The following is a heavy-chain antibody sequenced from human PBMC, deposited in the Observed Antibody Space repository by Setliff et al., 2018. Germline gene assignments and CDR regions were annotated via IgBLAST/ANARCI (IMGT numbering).Heavy chain of an antibody. CDR1: GYTFTSYD. J-gene: IGHJ6*02. CDR3: ARDWALIRYFDLTLDV. CDR2: IIPMYGTA. Sequence: SVKVSCKASGYTFTSYDINWVRQAPGQGLEWMGGIIPMYGTANYAQKFQGRVTLTTDDSTSTAYMELSSLRSEDTAVYYCARDWALIRYFDLTLDVWGQGTTVTVSS. D-gene: IGHD3-9*01. V-gene: IGHV1-69*05.